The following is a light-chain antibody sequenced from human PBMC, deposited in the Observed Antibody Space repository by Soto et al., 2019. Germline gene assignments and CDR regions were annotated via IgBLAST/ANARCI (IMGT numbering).Light chain of an antibody. CDR1: PNDRTH. J-gene: IGKJ3*01. Sequence: EIVLTQSPATLSLSPGDRATLSCRASPNDRTHLGWYQQKPGQAPRLLIYDASNRATGIPAKFSGSGSGTDFSLTISSLEPEDFAVYYCQQRSTWPPFTFGPGTKVDLK. V-gene: IGKV3-11*01. CDR3: QQRSTWPPFT. CDR2: DAS.